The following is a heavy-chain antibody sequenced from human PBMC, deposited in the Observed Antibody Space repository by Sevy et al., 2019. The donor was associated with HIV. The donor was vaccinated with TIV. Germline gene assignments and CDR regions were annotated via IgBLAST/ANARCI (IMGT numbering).Heavy chain of an antibody. CDR1: GGTFGTYS. CDR2: IIPIFHTS. J-gene: IGHJ3*02. CDR3: ARDRDITFGWGDAFDI. D-gene: IGHD3-16*01. V-gene: IGHV1-69*13. Sequence: ASVKVSCKASGGTFGTYSSSWLRQAPGQGLEWMGGIIPIFHTSNYAQKFQGRVTITADECTSTAYMELSSLRSEDSAVYYCARDRDITFGWGDAFDIWGQGTMVTVSS.